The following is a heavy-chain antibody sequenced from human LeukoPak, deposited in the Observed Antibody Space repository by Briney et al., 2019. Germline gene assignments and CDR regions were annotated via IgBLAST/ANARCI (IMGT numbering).Heavy chain of an antibody. D-gene: IGHD1-26*01. CDR1: GYTLTELS. Sequence: ASVKVSCKVSGYTLTELSMHWVRPAPGKGLEWMGGFDPEDGETIYAQKFQGRVTTTEDTSTDTAYMELSSLRSEDTAVYYCATDFISGSYYYFDYWGQGTLVTVSS. J-gene: IGHJ4*02. CDR3: ATDFISGSYYYFDY. V-gene: IGHV1-24*01. CDR2: FDPEDGET.